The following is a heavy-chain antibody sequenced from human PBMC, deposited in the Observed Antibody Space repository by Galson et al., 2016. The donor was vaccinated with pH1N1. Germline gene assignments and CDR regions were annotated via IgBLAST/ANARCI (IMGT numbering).Heavy chain of an antibody. J-gene: IGHJ6*02. D-gene: IGHD6-19*01. CDR1: GFTFSTYA. CDR2: TSYDGSNK. CDR3: ARETPYSSGWGYYYGMDV. V-gene: IGHV3-30-3*01. Sequence: SLRLSCAASGFTFSTYAMHWVRQAPGKRLEWVALTSYDGSNKYYADSVKGRFTISRDNSKNTLYLEMNSLRAEDTAVYYCARETPYSSGWGYYYGMDVWGQGTTVTVSS.